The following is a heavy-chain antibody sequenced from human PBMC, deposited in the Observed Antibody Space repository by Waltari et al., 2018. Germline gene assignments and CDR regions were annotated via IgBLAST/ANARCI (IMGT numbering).Heavy chain of an antibody. J-gene: IGHJ5*02. Sequence: QVQLVQSGAEVKKPGSSVTVSCKASGGTFSSYAISWVRQAPGQGLEWMGGIIPIFGTANYAQKFQGRVTITTDESTSTAYMELSSLRSEDTAVYYCARRGVVPAENWFDPWGQGTLVTVSS. CDR3: ARRGVVPAENWFDP. CDR2: IIPIFGTA. CDR1: GGTFSSYA. V-gene: IGHV1-69*05. D-gene: IGHD2-2*01.